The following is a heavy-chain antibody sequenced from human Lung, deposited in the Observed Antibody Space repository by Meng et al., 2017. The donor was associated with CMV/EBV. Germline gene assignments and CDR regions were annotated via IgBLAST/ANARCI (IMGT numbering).Heavy chain of an antibody. Sequence: LXCTVSGGSISSYYWSWIRQPPGKGLEWIGYIYYSGSTNYNPSLKSRVTISVDTSKNQFSLKLSSVTAADTAVYYCAREVKGSYDFWSGYNWFDPWGQGXLVTVSS. V-gene: IGHV4-59*01. D-gene: IGHD3-3*01. CDR2: IYYSGST. CDR1: GGSISSYY. CDR3: AREVKGSYDFWSGYNWFDP. J-gene: IGHJ5*02.